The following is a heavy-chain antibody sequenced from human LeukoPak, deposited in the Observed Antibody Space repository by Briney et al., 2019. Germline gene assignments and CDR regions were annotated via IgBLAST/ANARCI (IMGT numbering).Heavy chain of an antibody. CDR3: ARDFVANYYMDV. V-gene: IGHV3-7*01. Sequence: GGSLRLSCAASGFTFSSYWMSWVRQAPGKGLERVANIKQDGSEKYYVDSVKGRFAISRDNAKNSLYLQMNSLRAEDTAVYYCARDFVANYYMDVWGKGTTVTVSS. D-gene: IGHD2-21*01. J-gene: IGHJ6*03. CDR1: GFTFSSYW. CDR2: IKQDGSEK.